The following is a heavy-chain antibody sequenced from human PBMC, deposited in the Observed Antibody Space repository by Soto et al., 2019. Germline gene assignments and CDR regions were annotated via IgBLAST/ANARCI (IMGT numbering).Heavy chain of an antibody. CDR3: ALGITGTWRDSTYY. Sequence: PSETLSITCTVSGGSLSSGSYYWSWIRQPPGKGLEYIGYIFYIGSTNYNPSLESRVTISVDTSKNQFSLKLSSVTAADTAVYYCALGITGTWRDSTYY. CDR2: IFYIGST. V-gene: IGHV4-61*01. D-gene: IGHD1-20*01. J-gene: IGHJ4*01. CDR1: GGSLSSGSYY.